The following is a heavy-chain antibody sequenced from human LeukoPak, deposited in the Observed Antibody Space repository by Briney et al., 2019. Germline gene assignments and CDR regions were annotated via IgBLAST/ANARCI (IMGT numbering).Heavy chain of an antibody. D-gene: IGHD1-26*01. CDR1: GGFISSGSYY. V-gene: IGHV4-61*02. Sequence: SETLSLTCTVSGGFISSGSYYWSWIRQPAGKGLEWIGRIYTSGSTNYNPSLKSRVTISVDTSKNQFSLKLSSVTAADTAVYYCAREWDWGQGTLVTVSS. J-gene: IGHJ4*02. CDR3: AREWD. CDR2: IYTSGST.